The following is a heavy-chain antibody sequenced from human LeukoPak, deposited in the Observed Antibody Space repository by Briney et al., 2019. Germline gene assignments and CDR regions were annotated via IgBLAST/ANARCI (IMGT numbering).Heavy chain of an antibody. CDR2: IYHSGST. CDR3: ARDVDWFDP. J-gene: IGHJ5*02. CDR1: GYSISSGYY. V-gene: IGHV4-38-2*02. Sequence: SETLSLTCTVSGYSISSGYYWGWIRQPPGKGLEWIGSIYHSGSTYYNPSLKSRVTISVDTSKNQFSLKLSSVTAADTAVYYCARDVDWFDPWGQGTLVTVSS.